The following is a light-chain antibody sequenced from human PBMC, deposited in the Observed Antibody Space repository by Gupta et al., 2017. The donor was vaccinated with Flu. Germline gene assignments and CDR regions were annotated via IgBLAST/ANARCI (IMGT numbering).Light chain of an antibody. CDR3: QQYYSTPYT. V-gene: IGKV4-1*01. Sequence: SLGERATINCKSSQSILYSSNNKNYLAWYQQKPGQPPKLLIYWASTRESGVPDRFSGSGSGPDFTLTISSLQAEDVAVYYCQQYYSTPYTFGQGTKLEIK. J-gene: IGKJ2*01. CDR2: WAS. CDR1: QSILYSSNNKNY.